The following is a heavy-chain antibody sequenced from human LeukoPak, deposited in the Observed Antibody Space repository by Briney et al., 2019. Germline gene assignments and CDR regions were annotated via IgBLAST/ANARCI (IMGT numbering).Heavy chain of an antibody. V-gene: IGHV4-59*01. J-gene: IGHJ4*02. CDR1: GGSISSYY. D-gene: IGHD3-22*01. CDR3: SRYTYYYDSSGYFFDY. Sequence: SETLSLTCTVSGGSISSYYWSWIRQPPGKGLEWIGYIYYSGSTNYNPSLKSRVTISVDTSKNQFSLKLSSVTAADTAVYYCSRYTYYYDSSGYFFDYWGQGTLVTVSS. CDR2: IYYSGST.